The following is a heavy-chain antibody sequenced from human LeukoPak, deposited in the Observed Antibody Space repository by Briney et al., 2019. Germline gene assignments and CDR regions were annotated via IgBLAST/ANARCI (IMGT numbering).Heavy chain of an antibody. D-gene: IGHD6-6*01. Sequence: SETLSLTCTVSGGSISSSSYYWGWIRQPPGKGLEWIGSIYYSGSTYYNPSLESRVTISIDTSKNQFSLKLSSVTAADTAVYYCARVRVAARYFDYWGQGTLVTVSS. CDR1: GGSISSSSYY. J-gene: IGHJ4*02. CDR2: IYYSGST. V-gene: IGHV4-39*07. CDR3: ARVRVAARYFDY.